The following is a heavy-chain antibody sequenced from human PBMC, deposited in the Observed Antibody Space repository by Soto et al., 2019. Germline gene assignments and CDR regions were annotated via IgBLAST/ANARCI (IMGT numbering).Heavy chain of an antibody. Sequence: GGSLRLSCAASGFTFSTYAMSWVRQAPGKGLEWVSGISGSGGSTYYTDSVKGRFTISRDNSKNTLYLQMNSLRAGDTDVYYCAKEDSKYAYFDYWGQGTLVTVSS. CDR3: AKEDSKYAYFDY. CDR1: GFTFSTYA. J-gene: IGHJ4*02. D-gene: IGHD4-4*01. V-gene: IGHV3-23*01. CDR2: ISGSGGST.